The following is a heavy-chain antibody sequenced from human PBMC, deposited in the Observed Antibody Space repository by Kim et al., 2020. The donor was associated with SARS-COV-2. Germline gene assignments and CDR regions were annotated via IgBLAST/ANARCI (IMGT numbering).Heavy chain of an antibody. Sequence: SETLSLTCAVYGGSFSGYYWSWIRQPPGKGLEWIGEINHSGSTNYNPSLKSRVTISVDTSKNQFSLKLSSVTAADTAVYYCARSVEGYCSSTSCMQFDYWGQGTLATVSS. CDR1: GGSFSGYY. D-gene: IGHD2-2*01. CDR2: INHSGST. V-gene: IGHV4-34*01. J-gene: IGHJ4*02. CDR3: ARSVEGYCSSTSCMQFDY.